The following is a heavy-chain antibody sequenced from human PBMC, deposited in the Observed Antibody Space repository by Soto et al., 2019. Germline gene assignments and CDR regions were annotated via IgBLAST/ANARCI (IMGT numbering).Heavy chain of an antibody. CDR3: TRGTFGNYPPYYHYYYRDV. D-gene: IGHD4-4*01. CDR1: GGSFSSYY. V-gene: IGHV4-59*01. J-gene: IGHJ6*03. CDR2: IYYSGST. Sequence: SETLSLTCTVSGGSFSSYYWSWIRQPPGKGLEWIGYIYYSGSTNYNPSLKSRVTVSIDTSKNQFSLKLSSVTAADTAVYYCTRGTFGNYPPYYHYYYRDVWGKGTTVTVSS.